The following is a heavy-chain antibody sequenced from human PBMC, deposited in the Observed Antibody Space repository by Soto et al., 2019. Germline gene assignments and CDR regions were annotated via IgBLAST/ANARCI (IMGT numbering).Heavy chain of an antibody. Sequence: QVQLVQSGAEVKKPGASVKVSCKSSGYTFTNYGITWVRQAPGQGLEWMGWISADNGNTNYAQKLQGRVTMTTDTSTSTAYMELRSLRSDDTAVYYCARTQRRWLQFDYWGQGTLVTVSS. V-gene: IGHV1-18*01. CDR1: GYTFTNYG. CDR2: ISADNGNT. J-gene: IGHJ4*02. CDR3: ARTQRRWLQFDY. D-gene: IGHD5-12*01.